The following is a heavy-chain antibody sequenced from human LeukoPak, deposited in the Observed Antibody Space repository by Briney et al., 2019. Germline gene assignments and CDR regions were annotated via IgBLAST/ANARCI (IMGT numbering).Heavy chain of an antibody. Sequence: SETLSLTCSVSGDSITSSDFYWGWIRQPPGKGLEWIGSIYYSGSTYYNPSLKSRVTISVDTSKNQFSLKLSSVTAADTAVYYCARVRYSGYDANYYYMDVWGKGTTVTVSS. V-gene: IGHV4-39*07. CDR3: ARVRYSGYDANYYYMDV. CDR2: IYYSGST. J-gene: IGHJ6*03. D-gene: IGHD5-12*01. CDR1: GDSITSSDFY.